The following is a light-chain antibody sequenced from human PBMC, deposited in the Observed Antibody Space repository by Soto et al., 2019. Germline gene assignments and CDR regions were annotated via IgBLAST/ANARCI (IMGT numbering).Light chain of an antibody. CDR3: SLDTSSSSYV. Sequence: LTQPPSVSGSPGQSVTISCTGTSSDVGSYTRVSWYQQPQGTAPELMIYEVSNRPSGVPDRFSGSKSGXTASLTXPGLQAEDEADYYCSLDTSSSSYVFGTGTKVTVL. CDR1: SSDVGSYTR. CDR2: EVS. V-gene: IGLV2-18*01. J-gene: IGLJ1*01.